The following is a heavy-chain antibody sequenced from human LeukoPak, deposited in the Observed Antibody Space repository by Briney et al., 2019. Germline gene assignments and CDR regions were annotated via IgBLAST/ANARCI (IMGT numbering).Heavy chain of an antibody. D-gene: IGHD3-10*01. V-gene: IGHV3-15*01. CDR2: VKSKSAGEIT. CDR3: TLIQGWGSGSYYRDF. Sequence: PGGSLRLSCAASGLSISNDWMSWVRQAPGKGLEWVARVKSKSAGEITDYAAPVKGRFTISRDDPKNTLYLQRNSLKTENTAVYYCTLIQGWGSGSYYRDFWGQGTLVTVSS. J-gene: IGHJ4*02. CDR1: GLSISNDW.